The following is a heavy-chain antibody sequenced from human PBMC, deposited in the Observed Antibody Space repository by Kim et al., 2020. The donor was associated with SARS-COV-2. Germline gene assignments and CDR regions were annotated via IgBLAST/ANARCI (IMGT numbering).Heavy chain of an antibody. D-gene: IGHD2-21*02. J-gene: IGHJ4*02. V-gene: IGHV3-7*04. CDR3: ARAGLRSSDCYPDY. CDR2: IKQNGSEK. Sequence: GGSLRLSCAASGFTFSTYWMNWVRQAPGKGLEWVANIKQNGSEKYHVDSVKGRYTISRDNAKNSLYLQMNSMGAEDTAVYYCARAGLRSSDCYPDYWGQGTLVSGSS. CDR1: GFTFSTYW.